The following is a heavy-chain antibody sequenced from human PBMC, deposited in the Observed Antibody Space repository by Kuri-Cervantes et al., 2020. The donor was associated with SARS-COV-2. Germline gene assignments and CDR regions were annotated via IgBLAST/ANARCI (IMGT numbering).Heavy chain of an antibody. CDR2: IYYSGST. CDR3: ARHRPDYDFWSVYWGWFDH. J-gene: IGHJ5*02. CDR1: GGSISSYY. D-gene: IGHD3-3*01. V-gene: IGHV4-59*04. Sequence: SETLSLTCTVAGGSISSYYWSWIRQPPGKGLEWIGYIYYSGSTYYNPSLKSRVTISVDTSKTQFSLKLSSVNAADKAVYYCARHRPDYDFWSVYWGWFDHCAQGTLVIASS.